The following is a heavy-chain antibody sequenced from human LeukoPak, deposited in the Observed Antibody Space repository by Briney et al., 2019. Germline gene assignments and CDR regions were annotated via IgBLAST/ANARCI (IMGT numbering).Heavy chain of an antibody. V-gene: IGHV3-30*04. CDR2: ISYDGSNK. CDR3: AEDAYYDILTGYYFDY. Sequence: GGSLRLSCAASGFTFSSYAMHWVRQAPGKGLEWVAVISYDGSNKYYADSVKGRFTISRDNSKNTLYLQMNSLRAEDTAVYYCAEDAYYDILTGYYFDYWGQGTLVTVSS. CDR1: GFTFSSYA. D-gene: IGHD3-9*01. J-gene: IGHJ4*02.